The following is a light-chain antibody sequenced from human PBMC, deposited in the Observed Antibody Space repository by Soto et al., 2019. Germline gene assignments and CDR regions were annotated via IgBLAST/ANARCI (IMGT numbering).Light chain of an antibody. CDR2: GAS. CDR1: QSITSY. J-gene: IGKJ1*01. CDR3: HQYNTFWT. V-gene: IGKV3-20*01. Sequence: EIILTQSPGTLSLSPGERTTLSFRTTQSITSYLAWYQQKPGQAPRLLIYGASIRATGIPARFSGGGSGTDFILTVSRLELEDFAVYFCHQYNTFWTFGQGTKVDI.